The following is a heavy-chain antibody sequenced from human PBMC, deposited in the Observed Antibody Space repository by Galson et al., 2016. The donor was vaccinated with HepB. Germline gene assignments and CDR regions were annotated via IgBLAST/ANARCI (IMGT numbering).Heavy chain of an antibody. D-gene: IGHD6-19*01. CDR2: IYYSGST. CDR3: ARGAAGGWHDF. CDR1: GVPFNIGGHY. V-gene: IGHV4-31*03. Sequence: TLSLTCTVSGVPFNIGGHYWSWFRQLPGRGLEWIGYIYYSGSTFYNTSLKSRVAISIDTSKSQFSLKLSSLTAADTAVYYCARGAAGGWHDFWGQGTLVTVSS. J-gene: IGHJ4*02.